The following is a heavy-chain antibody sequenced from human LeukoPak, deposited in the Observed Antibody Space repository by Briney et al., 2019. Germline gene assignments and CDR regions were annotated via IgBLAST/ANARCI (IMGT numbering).Heavy chain of an antibody. J-gene: IGHJ3*02. Sequence: SDTLSLTCTVSGGSIRSIYYYWGWIRQPPGKGLEWIGSIYDSGSTYYNPSLKSRVTISVDTSKNQFSLKLNSVTAADTAVYYCASLWPYQLSAFDIWGQGTMVTVSS. CDR2: IYDSGST. D-gene: IGHD2-2*01. CDR3: ASLWPYQLSAFDI. V-gene: IGHV4-39*01. CDR1: GGSIRSIYYY.